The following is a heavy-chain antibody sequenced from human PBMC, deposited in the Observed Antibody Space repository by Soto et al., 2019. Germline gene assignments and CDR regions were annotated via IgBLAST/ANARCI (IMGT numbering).Heavy chain of an antibody. Sequence: QVQLQESGPGLVKPSETLSLTCTVSGGSISSYYWSWIRQPPGKGLEWIGYIYYSGSTNYNPSLKSRVDISVDSAKHQCSLKLSSGTAADTAVYYCARAVAGTDDGMEVWGQGTTVTVCS. CDR1: GGSISSYY. J-gene: IGHJ6*02. D-gene: IGHD6-19*01. CDR3: ARAVAGTDDGMEV. V-gene: IGHV4-59*01. CDR2: IYYSGST.